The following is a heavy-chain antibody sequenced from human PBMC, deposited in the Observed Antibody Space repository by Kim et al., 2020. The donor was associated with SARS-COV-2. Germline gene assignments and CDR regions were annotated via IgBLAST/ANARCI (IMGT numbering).Heavy chain of an antibody. CDR3: AKGGSYGIY. J-gene: IGHJ4*02. Sequence: GVTTYYADSVKGRFTISRDNSKNTLYLQMNSLRAEDTAVYYCAKGGSYGIYWGQGTLVTVSS. V-gene: IGHV3-23*01. CDR2: GVTT. D-gene: IGHD1-26*01.